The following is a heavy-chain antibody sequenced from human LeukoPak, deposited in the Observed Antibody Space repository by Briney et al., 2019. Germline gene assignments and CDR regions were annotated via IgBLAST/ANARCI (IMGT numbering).Heavy chain of an antibody. CDR2: VYYSGST. J-gene: IGHJ4*02. CDR3: ATGFYFDY. Sequence: SETLSLTCTVSGGSISNYHWSWIRQPPGKGLGWIGYVYYSGSTNYNPPLKSRVTISIDTSRNQFSLKLSSVTAADTAVYYCATGFYFDYWGQGTLVTVSS. V-gene: IGHV4-59*01. CDR1: GGSISNYH.